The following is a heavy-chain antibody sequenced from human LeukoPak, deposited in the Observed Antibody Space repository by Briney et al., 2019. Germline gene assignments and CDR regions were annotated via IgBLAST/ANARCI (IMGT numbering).Heavy chain of an antibody. CDR3: ARDPRWLTPDCTSTSCYENYFDP. CDR2: IYHSGSA. Sequence: PSETLSLTCAVSGESFSYNYWTWVRQPPGKGLEWIGSIYHSGSAHYNPSPKSRVTISVETSKNQFSLNMYSVTAADTAVYYCARDPRWLTPDCTSTSCYENYFDPWGQGTLVTVSS. CDR1: GESFSYNY. V-gene: IGHV4-34*01. D-gene: IGHD2-2*01. J-gene: IGHJ5*02.